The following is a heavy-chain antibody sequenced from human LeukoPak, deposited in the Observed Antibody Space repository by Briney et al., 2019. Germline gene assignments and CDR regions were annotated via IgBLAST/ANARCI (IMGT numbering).Heavy chain of an antibody. CDR1: GYTFTSYD. D-gene: IGHD3-3*01. J-gene: IGHJ5*02. CDR2: MNPNSGNT. CDR3: ARGPYYDFWSGYYFSGWGVDWFDP. Sequence: ASVKVSCKASGYTFTSYDINWVRQATGQGLEWMGWMNPNSGNTGYAQKFQGRVTMTRNTSISTAYMELSSLRSEDTAVYYCARGPYYDFWSGYYFSGWGVDWFDPWGQGTLVTVPS. V-gene: IGHV1-8*01.